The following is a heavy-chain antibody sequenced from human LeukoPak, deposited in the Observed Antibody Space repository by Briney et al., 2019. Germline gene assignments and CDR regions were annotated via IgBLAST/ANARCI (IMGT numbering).Heavy chain of an antibody. CDR1: GDAFSSYA. Sequence: ASVKCACKSSGDAFSSYAISCERQAPGQGLEWMGRIIPILGIANYAQQFLGRVTIIADSCTSTAYMELRSLRSEDTAVYYCSREIGQYGTSIFDYWGEGTLVTVSS. CDR3: SREIGQYGTSIFDY. J-gene: IGHJ4*02. CDR2: IIPILGIA. D-gene: IGHD2-2*01. V-gene: IGHV1-69*04.